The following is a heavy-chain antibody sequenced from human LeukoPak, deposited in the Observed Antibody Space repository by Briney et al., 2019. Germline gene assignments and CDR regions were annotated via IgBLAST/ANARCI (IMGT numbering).Heavy chain of an antibody. Sequence: SETLSLTCSVSGGSISTSSYYWAWIRQPPGKGLEWIGSVYYSGSTYYNPSLKSRVTISVDTSKSQFSLKLTSVTASDTAVYYCARTDPDGAFDIWGQGTMVTVSS. D-gene: IGHD5-24*01. CDR3: ARTDPDGAFDI. CDR2: VYYSGST. CDR1: GGSISTSSYY. J-gene: IGHJ3*02. V-gene: IGHV4-39*01.